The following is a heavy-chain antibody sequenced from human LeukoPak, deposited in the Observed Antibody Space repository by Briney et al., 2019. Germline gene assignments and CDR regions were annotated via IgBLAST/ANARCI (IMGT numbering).Heavy chain of an antibody. CDR2: IRYDGSNK. CDR1: GFTFSSYG. Sequence: PGGSLRLSCAASGFTFSSYGMHWVRQAPGKGLEWVAFIRYDGSNKYYADSVKGRFTISRDNSKNTLYLQMNSLGAEDTAVYYCAKDPYSSSWYEVGTRGQGTLVTVSS. D-gene: IGHD6-13*01. J-gene: IGHJ4*02. CDR3: AKDPYSSSWYEVGT. V-gene: IGHV3-30*02.